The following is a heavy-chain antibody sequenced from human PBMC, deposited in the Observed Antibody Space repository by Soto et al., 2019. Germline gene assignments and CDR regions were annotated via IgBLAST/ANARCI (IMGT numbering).Heavy chain of an antibody. CDR2: IIPIFGTA. J-gene: IGHJ4*02. Sequence: QVQLVQSGAEVKKPGSSVKVSCKASGGTFSSYAISWVRQAPGQGLEWMGGIIPIFGTADYAQKFQGRVTITADEYTSTAYMELSSLRSEDTAVYYCAKHYDRSGYYYRGLDYWGQGTLVTVSS. CDR3: AKHYDRSGYYYRGLDY. CDR1: GGTFSSYA. D-gene: IGHD3-22*01. V-gene: IGHV1-69*12.